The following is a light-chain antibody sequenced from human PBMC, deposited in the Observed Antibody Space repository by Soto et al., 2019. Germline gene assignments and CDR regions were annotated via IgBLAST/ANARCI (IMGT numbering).Light chain of an antibody. CDR1: QSVSSNY. CDR3: QQYGRSPMFT. V-gene: IGKV3-20*01. CDR2: GAS. J-gene: IGKJ2*01. Sequence: EIVLTQSPGTLSLSPGERATLSCRASQSVSSNYLAWYQQKPGQAPRLLIYGASRGAAGIPDRFSGSGSGTDFTLTINSLEPEDFAVYFCQQYGRSPMFTFGQGNKLAIK.